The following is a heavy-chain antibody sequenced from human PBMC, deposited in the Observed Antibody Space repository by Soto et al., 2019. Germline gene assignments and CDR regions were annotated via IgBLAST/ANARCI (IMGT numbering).Heavy chain of an antibody. CDR3: ARRRGYSYGYVYFDY. CDR2: INHSGST. CDR1: GGSFSGYY. D-gene: IGHD5-18*01. J-gene: IGHJ4*02. Sequence: SETLSLTCAVYGGSFSGYYWSWIRQPPGKGLEWIGEINHSGSTNYNPSLKSRVTISVDTSKNQFSLKLSSVTAADTAVYYCARRRGYSYGYVYFDYWGQGTLVTVSS. V-gene: IGHV4-34*01.